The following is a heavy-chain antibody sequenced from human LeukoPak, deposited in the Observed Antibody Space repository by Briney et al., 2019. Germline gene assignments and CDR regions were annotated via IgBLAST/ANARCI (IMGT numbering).Heavy chain of an antibody. D-gene: IGHD5-12*01. CDR3: ASSGYAFYYFDY. J-gene: IGHJ4*02. CDR1: GFTLSRYW. Sequence: GGSLRLSCAASGFTLSRYWMSWVRQAPGKGLEWVANINQDGSEKYYVDSVKGRFTISRDNSKNALYLQMNSLRAEDTAVYYCASSGYAFYYFDYWGQGTLVTVSS. V-gene: IGHV3-7*03. CDR2: INQDGSEK.